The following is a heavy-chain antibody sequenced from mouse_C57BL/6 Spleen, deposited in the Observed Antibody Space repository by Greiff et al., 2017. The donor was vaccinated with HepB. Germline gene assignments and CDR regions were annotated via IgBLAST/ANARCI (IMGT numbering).Heavy chain of an antibody. Sequence: QVQLQQPGAELVKPGASVKLSCKASGYTFTSYWMHWVKQRPGQGLEWIGMIHPNSGSTNYNEKFKSKATLTVDKSSSTAYMQLSSLTSEDSAVYYCARASTGPHWYFDVWGTGTTVTVSS. CDR2: IHPNSGST. J-gene: IGHJ1*03. V-gene: IGHV1-64*01. CDR1: GYTFTSYW. CDR3: ARASTGPHWYFDV. D-gene: IGHD2-1*01.